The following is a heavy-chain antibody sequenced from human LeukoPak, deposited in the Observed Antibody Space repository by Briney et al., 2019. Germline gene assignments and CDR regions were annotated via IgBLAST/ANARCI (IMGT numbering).Heavy chain of an antibody. CDR1: GYIFIDYE. CDR2: MNHKSGDT. CDR3: ARGRYMDV. Sequence: ASVKVSCKTSGYIFIDYEINWVRQATGQGLEWMGWMNHKSGDTGYEQKFQGRVTITRDSSISTVYMELSSLRSDDTALYYCARGRYMDVWGKGTTVTVSS. V-gene: IGHV1-8*03. J-gene: IGHJ6*03.